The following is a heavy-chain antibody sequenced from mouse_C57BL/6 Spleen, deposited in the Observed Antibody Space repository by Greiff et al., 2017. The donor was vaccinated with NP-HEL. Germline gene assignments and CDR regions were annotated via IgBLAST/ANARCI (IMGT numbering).Heavy chain of an antibody. CDR1: GYTFTSYW. Sequence: QVQLQQPGAELVKPGASVKLSCKASGYTFTSYWMQWVKRRPGQGLEWIGEIDPSDSYTNYNQKFKGKATLTVDTSSSTAYMQLSSLTSEDSAVYYCAKTNWDGNYWGQGTTLTVSS. D-gene: IGHD4-1*01. V-gene: IGHV1-50*01. J-gene: IGHJ2*01. CDR3: AKTNWDGNY. CDR2: IDPSDSYT.